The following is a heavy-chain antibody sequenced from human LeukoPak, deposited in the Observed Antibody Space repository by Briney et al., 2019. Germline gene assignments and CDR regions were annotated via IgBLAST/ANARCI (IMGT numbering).Heavy chain of an antibody. CDR3: AKDKGPQWYNFDL. V-gene: IGHV3-23*01. CDR2: ISGSGGSA. CDR1: GFTFSSYA. J-gene: IGHJ2*01. D-gene: IGHD1-1*01. Sequence: GGSLRLSCAASGFTFSSYAMSWVRQAPGKGLEWVSAISGSGGSAYYADSVKGRFTISRDTSKNTLYLQMNSLRAEDTALYYCAKDKGPQWYNFDLWGRGTLVTVSS.